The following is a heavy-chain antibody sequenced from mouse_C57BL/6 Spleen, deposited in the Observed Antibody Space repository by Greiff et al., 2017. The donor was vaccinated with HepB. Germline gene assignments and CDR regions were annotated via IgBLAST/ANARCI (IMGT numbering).Heavy chain of an antibody. J-gene: IGHJ3*01. CDR2: ISYDGSN. D-gene: IGHD2-4*01. V-gene: IGHV3-6*01. CDR3: ASSYYYDFRRFAY. CDR1: GYSITSGYY. Sequence: DVKLQESGPGLVKPSQSLSLTCSVTGYSITSGYYWNWIRQFPGNKLEWMGYISYDGSNNYNPSLKNRISITRDTSKNQFFLKLNSVTTEDTATYYCASSYYYDFRRFAYWGQGTLVTVSA.